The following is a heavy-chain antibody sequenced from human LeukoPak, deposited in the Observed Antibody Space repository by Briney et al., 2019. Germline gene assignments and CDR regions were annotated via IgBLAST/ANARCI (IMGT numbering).Heavy chain of an antibody. CDR3: AKDPNYYGSGSYFYYFDY. V-gene: IGHV3-30*18. CDR1: GFTFSSYG. Sequence: GGSLRLSCAASGFTFSSYGMHWVRQAPGKGLEWVAVISYDGSNKYYADSVKGRFTISRDNSKNTLYLQMNSLRAEDTAVYYCAKDPNYYGSGSYFYYFDYWGQGTLVTVSS. J-gene: IGHJ4*02. CDR2: ISYDGSNK. D-gene: IGHD3-10*01.